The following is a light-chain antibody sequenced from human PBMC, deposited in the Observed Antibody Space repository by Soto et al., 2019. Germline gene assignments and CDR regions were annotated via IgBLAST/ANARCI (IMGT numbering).Light chain of an antibody. CDR1: SSDVGGYNY. CDR3: SSYTSSSTLYV. CDR2: DVS. Sequence: QSVLTQPASVSGSHLQSITISCTGTSSDVGGYNYVSWYQQHPGKAPKLMIYDVSNRPSGVSNRFSDSKSGNTASLTISGLQAEDEADYYCSSYTSSSTLYVFGTGTKVPVL. J-gene: IGLJ1*01. V-gene: IGLV2-14*01.